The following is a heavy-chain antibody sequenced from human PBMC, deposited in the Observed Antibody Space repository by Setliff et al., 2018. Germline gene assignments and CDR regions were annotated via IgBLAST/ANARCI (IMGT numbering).Heavy chain of an antibody. CDR1: GFRFTGYG. J-gene: IGHJ4*02. V-gene: IGHV3-30*02. CDR2: ITFEGTDP. CDR3: AKVHTGGSGLYAPLDS. Sequence: GESLKISCVAYGFRFTGYGMHWVRQAPGKGLEWVALITFEGTDPQYADSLRGRFTISRDNAKNTVYLQMNDLRVDDTAVYYCAKVHTGGSGLYAPLDSWGQGVLVTVSS. D-gene: IGHD6-19*01.